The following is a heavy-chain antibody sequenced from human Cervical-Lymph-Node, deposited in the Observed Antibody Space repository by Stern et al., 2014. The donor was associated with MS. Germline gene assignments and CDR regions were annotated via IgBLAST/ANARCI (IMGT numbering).Heavy chain of an antibody. D-gene: IGHD3-16*02. CDR1: GDNVSSKTSV. CDR3: ARSLSTRPPFYYLGMDV. Sequence: QVQLVQSGLGLVKPSQTLSLTCVISGDNVSSKTSVWNWVRHSPTRGLEWLGRTYFSYKWFSEYSPSLKSRLISDPDTSGNRFSLHLSSVTPEDTAVYYCARSLSTRPPFYYLGMDVWGQGTTVTVSS. J-gene: IGHJ6*02. V-gene: IGHV6-1*01. CDR2: TYFSYKWFS.